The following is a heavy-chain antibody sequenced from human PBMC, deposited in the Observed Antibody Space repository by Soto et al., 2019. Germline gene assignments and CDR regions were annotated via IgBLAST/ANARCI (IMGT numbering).Heavy chain of an antibody. J-gene: IGHJ5*02. CDR1: GFTFSSYW. D-gene: IGHD3-22*01. CDR2: IKQDGSEK. V-gene: IGHV3-7*03. Sequence: GGSLRLSCAASGFTFSSYWMSWVRQAPGKGLEWVANIKQDGSEKYYVDSVKGRFTISRDNAKNSLYLQMNSLRAEDTAVYYCARLNYYDSSGDLPTGFDPWGQGTLVTVSS. CDR3: ARLNYYDSSGDLPTGFDP.